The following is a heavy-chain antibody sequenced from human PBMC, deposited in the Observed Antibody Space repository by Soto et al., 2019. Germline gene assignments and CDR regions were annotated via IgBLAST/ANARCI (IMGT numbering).Heavy chain of an antibody. CDR3: SSGDVFDY. CDR2: IKQDGSEK. CDR1: GCTFSTSW. D-gene: IGHD2-21*02. V-gene: IGHV3-7*01. J-gene: IGHJ4*02. Sequence: GSLRLSCAASGCTFSTSWMSWVRQAPGKGLEWVANIKQDGSEKYYEDSVKGRFTISRDNAKNSLFLQMNSLRAEDTAVYYCSSGDVFDYWGQGTLVTVSS.